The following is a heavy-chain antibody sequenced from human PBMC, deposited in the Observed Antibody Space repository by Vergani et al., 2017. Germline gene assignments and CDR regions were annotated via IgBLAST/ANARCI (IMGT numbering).Heavy chain of an antibody. CDR2: ISGSGGST. V-gene: IGHV3-23*01. CDR3: AKDVGRFLGWFVFDYFDY. CDR1: GFTFSSYA. D-gene: IGHD3-3*01. J-gene: IGHJ4*02. Sequence: EVQLLESGGGLVQPGGSLRLSCAASGFTFSSYAMSWVRQAPGKGLEWVSAISGSGGSTYYADSVKGRFTISSGNSKNTLYLQMNSLRAEDTAVYYCAKDVGRFLGWFVFDYFDYWGQGTLVTVSS.